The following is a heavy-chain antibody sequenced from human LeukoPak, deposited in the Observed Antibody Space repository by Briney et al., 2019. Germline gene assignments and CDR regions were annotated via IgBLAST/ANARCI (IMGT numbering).Heavy chain of an antibody. V-gene: IGHV3-30-3*01. CDR3: AKDQGSGNYYYYGMDV. Sequence: GGSLRLSCAASGFTFSSYAMHWVRQAPGKGLEWVAVISYDGSNKYYADSVKGRFTISRDNPKNTLYLQMNSLRAEDTAVYYCAKDQGSGNYYYYGMDVWGQGTTVTVSS. CDR2: ISYDGSNK. CDR1: GFTFSSYA. D-gene: IGHD3-10*01. J-gene: IGHJ6*02.